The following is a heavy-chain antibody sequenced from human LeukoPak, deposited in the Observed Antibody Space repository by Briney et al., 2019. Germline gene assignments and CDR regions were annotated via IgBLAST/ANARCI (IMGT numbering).Heavy chain of an antibody. CDR3: ARDHSSSGFFDY. V-gene: IGHV3-33*01. CDR2: IWYDGSNK. J-gene: IGHJ4*02. Sequence: VAVIWYDGSNKYYADSVKGRFTISTDNSKNTLYLQMNSLRAEDTAVYYCARDHSSSGFFDYWGQGTLVTVSS. D-gene: IGHD6-6*01.